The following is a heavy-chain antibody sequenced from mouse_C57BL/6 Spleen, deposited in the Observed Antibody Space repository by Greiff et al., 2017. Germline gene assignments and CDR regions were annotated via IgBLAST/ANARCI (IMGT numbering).Heavy chain of an antibody. CDR3: ARTTVVAGIDD. CDR2: IWSGGST. V-gene: IGHV2-2*01. J-gene: IGHJ2*01. CDR1: GFSLTSYG. D-gene: IGHD1-1*01. Sequence: VQLQQSGPGLVQPSQSLSITCTVSGFSLTSYGVHWVRQSPGKGLEWLGVIWSGGSTDYNAAFISRLGISKDNSKSHAFFKMNSLQADDTAIYYCARTTVVAGIDDWGQGTTLTVSS.